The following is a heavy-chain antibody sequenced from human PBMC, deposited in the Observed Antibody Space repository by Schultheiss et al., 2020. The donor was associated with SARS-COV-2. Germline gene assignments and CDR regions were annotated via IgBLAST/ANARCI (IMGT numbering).Heavy chain of an antibody. V-gene: IGHV3-NL1*01. D-gene: IGHD3-22*01. CDR2: FYSGGNT. J-gene: IGHJ4*02. CDR1: GFTFSSYG. Sequence: GGSLRLSCAASGFTFSSYGMHWVRQAPGKGLEWVSVFYSGGNTYYADSVKGRFTISRDNAKNTLHVQMNSLRAEDTAVYYCARRTSYDSSGYQVDYWGQGTLVTVSS. CDR3: ARRTSYDSSGYQVDY.